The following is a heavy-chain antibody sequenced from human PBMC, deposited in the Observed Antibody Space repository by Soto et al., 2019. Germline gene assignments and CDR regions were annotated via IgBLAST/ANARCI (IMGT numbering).Heavy chain of an antibody. D-gene: IGHD5-12*01. Sequence: SETLSLTCTVSGGSISSYYWSWIRQPPGKGLEWIGYIYYSGSTNYNPSLKSRATISVDTSKNQFSLKLSSVTAADTAVYYCARDRVATGVYYYYGMDVWGQGTTVTVSS. CDR2: IYYSGST. J-gene: IGHJ6*02. CDR3: ARDRVATGVYYYYGMDV. CDR1: GGSISSYY. V-gene: IGHV4-59*01.